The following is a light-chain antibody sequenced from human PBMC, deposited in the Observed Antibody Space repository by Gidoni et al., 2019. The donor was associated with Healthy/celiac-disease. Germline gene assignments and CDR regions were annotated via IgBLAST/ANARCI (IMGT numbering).Light chain of an antibody. CDR1: QSVSNF. CDR2: DTT. V-gene: IGKV3-11*01. CDR3: QQRASWPPT. J-gene: IGKJ1*01. Sequence: EVVLPQSPPTLSLSPGERATLSCRTSQSVSNFLSWYQQKGGQARRLLYDDTTLRATGIPTGFGGSGSRAGFILTSSSQEPEDFGIYCCQQRASWPPTFGEGTRVDIK.